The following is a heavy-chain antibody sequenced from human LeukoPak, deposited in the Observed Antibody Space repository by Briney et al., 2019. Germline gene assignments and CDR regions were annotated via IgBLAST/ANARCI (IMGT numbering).Heavy chain of an antibody. CDR1: GDSISSDY. D-gene: IGHD1-1*01. CDR2: IYTSGST. Sequence: SETLSLTCSVSGDSISSDYWSWIRQPAGKGLEWIGRIYTSGSTNYNPSLKSRVTMSVDTSKNQFSLKLSSVTAADTAVYYCARVNYWNPDAFDIWGQGTMVTVSS. V-gene: IGHV4-4*07. CDR3: ARVNYWNPDAFDI. J-gene: IGHJ3*02.